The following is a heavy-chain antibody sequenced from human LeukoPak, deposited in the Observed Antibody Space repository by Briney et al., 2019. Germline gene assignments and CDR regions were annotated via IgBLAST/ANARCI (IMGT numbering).Heavy chain of an antibody. D-gene: IGHD3-22*01. Sequence: GGSLRLSCAASGFTFSSYWMHWVRQAPGKGLVWVSRINSDGSSTSYADSVKGRFTISRDNAKNTLYLQMNSLRAEDTAVYYCARAQFNYYDSSGYYYPLDYWGQGTLVTASS. V-gene: IGHV3-74*01. CDR3: ARAQFNYYDSSGYYYPLDY. CDR1: GFTFSSYW. CDR2: INSDGSST. J-gene: IGHJ4*02.